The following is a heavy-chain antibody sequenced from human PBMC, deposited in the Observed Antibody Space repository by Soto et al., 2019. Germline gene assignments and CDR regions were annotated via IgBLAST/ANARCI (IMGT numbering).Heavy chain of an antibody. CDR3: ARHPRITRGWHFDL. J-gene: IGHJ2*01. CDR1: GGSTDTSDYY. Sequence: QVQLQESGPGLVKPSQTLSLACTVSGGSTDTSDYYWSWIRQQPGKGLEWIGYIFHSGDTYYNPSLTSRLAFSVDTSKNQFSLRLTSVTVADTAMYFCARHPRITRGWHFDLWGRGTLVTVSS. D-gene: IGHD1-20*01. CDR2: IFHSGDT. V-gene: IGHV4-31*02.